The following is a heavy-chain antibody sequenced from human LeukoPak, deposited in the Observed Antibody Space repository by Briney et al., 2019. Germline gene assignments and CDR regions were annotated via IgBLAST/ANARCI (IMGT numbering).Heavy chain of an antibody. D-gene: IGHD3-16*01. CDR1: GFTFSSYW. J-gene: IGHJ4*02. CDR2: IKQDGSEK. CDR3: VRWGTGKILDY. Sequence: PGGSLRLSCAASGFTFSSYWMSWVRQAPGKGLEWVANIKQDGSEKYYVDSVKGRFTISRDNAKSTVYLQMDSLRAEDTAVYYCVRWGTGKILDYWGQGTLVTASS. V-gene: IGHV3-7*01.